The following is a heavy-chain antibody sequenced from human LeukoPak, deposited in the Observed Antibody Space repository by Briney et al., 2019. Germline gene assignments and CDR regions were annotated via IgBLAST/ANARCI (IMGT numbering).Heavy chain of an antibody. Sequence: PSETLSLTCTVSGCSISSYYWSWIRQPPGKGLEWIGYIYSSGSTNYNPSLKSRVTISVDTSKNQFSLKLSSVTAADTAVYYCARDSSGWYYFDYWGQGTLVTVSS. CDR2: IYSSGST. V-gene: IGHV4-59*01. CDR3: ARDSSGWYYFDY. J-gene: IGHJ4*02. D-gene: IGHD6-19*01. CDR1: GCSISSYY.